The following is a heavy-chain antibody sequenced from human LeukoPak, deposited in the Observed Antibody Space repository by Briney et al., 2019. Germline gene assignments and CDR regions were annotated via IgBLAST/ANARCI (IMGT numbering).Heavy chain of an antibody. V-gene: IGHV4-59*01. Sequence: KPSETLSLTCTVSGGSINSYYWSWIPQPPGKGLEGIGYIHYTGSTNYNPSLKSRVTISVDTSKNQFSLKLSSVTAADTAIYYCARGGYYGSGNDFRFDPWGQGTLVTVSS. CDR3: ARGGYYGSGNDFRFDP. CDR1: GGSINSYY. J-gene: IGHJ5*02. D-gene: IGHD3-10*01. CDR2: IHYTGST.